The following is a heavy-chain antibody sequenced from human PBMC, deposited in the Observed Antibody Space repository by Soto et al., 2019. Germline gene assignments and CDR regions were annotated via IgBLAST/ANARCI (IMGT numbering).Heavy chain of an antibody. V-gene: IGHV2-5*02. CDR1: GFSLTTSGVG. CDR3: AHRRGGYNWNDGNFDY. Sequence: QITLKESGPALVNPTQTLTLTCTFSGFSLTTSGVGVGWIRQPPGKALEWLGLIYWDNDRRYSPSLRNRLTITKDTSKNQLVLTMTDMDPVDTATYYCAHRRGGYNWNDGNFDYWGQGTLVTVSS. D-gene: IGHD1-1*01. CDR2: IYWDNDR. J-gene: IGHJ4*02.